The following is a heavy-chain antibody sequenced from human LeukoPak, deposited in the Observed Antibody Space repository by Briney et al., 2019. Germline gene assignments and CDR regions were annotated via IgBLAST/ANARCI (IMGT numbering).Heavy chain of an antibody. CDR2: IYNSGGN. CDR3: ATRGS. D-gene: IGHD3-10*01. Sequence: SETLSLTCTVSGGSISSDYWQWIRQPPGKGLEWIGYIYNSGGNNYNPSLESRVTISVDTSKDQFSLKLTSVTAADTAVYYCATRGSWGQGTLVTVSS. J-gene: IGHJ5*02. V-gene: IGHV4-59*08. CDR1: GGSISSDY.